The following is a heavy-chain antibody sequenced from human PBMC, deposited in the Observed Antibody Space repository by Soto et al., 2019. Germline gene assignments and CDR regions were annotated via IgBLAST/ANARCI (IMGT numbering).Heavy chain of an antibody. V-gene: IGHV1-69*06. D-gene: IGHD3-22*01. J-gene: IGHJ4*02. CDR1: GGTFNTYV. CDR3: ARGLGGSGYSAFDY. Sequence: SVTGSCKASGGTFNTYVITWVRQAPGQGLEWMGGIIPIFGTANYAQKFQGRVTITADKSTSTAYMELNSLRSEDTAVYYCARGLGGSGYSAFDYWGQGTLVT. CDR2: IIPIFGTA.